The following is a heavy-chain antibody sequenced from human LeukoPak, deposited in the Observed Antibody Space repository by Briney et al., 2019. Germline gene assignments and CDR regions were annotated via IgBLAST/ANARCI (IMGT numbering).Heavy chain of an antibody. CDR3: RGYDSSGTWVFYY. CDR1: GDSITSGSYY. J-gene: IGHJ4*02. V-gene: IGHV4-39*01. Sequence: SESLSLTCTVSGDSITSGSYYWAWVRQPPGKGMEWLGSISYSGSIYYNPPLKSRATMSVDTSKTQFSLRLSSVTAADTALYYCRGYDSSGTWVFYYWGQGTLVTVSS. CDR2: ISYSGSI. D-gene: IGHD3-22*01.